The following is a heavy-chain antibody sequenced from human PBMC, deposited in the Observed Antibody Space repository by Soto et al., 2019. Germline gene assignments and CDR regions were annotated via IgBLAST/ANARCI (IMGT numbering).Heavy chain of an antibody. CDR2: INAGNGNT. Sequence: ASVKGSCKASGFTFTDYAVHWLRQAPGHRLEWMGWINAGNGNTKYSQKFQGRVTITRDTSASTAYMELSSLRSEDTAVYYCARGPPRHYDRSGYPDYWGQGTLVTVSS. D-gene: IGHD3-22*01. V-gene: IGHV1-3*01. CDR3: ARGPPRHYDRSGYPDY. J-gene: IGHJ4*02. CDR1: GFTFTDYA.